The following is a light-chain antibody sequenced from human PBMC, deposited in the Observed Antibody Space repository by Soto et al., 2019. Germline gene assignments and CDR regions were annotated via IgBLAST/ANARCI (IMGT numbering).Light chain of an antibody. CDR2: RAS. V-gene: IGKV1-5*03. CDR1: QSVSQK. Sequence: DIQMTQSPSTLSASVGDMVTITCRASQSVSQKLAWYQQKPGKAPKHLIYRASLLESGVPSRFSDSGSGTEFTLTISSLQPDDFATYYSLQYVTSPYTIGGGTWVEI. J-gene: IGKJ4*01. CDR3: LQYVTSPYT.